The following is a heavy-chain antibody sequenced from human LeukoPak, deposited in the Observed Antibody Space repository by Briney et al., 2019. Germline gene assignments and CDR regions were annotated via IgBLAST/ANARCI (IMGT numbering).Heavy chain of an antibody. V-gene: IGHV3-23*01. Sequence: GGSLRLSCAASGFTFSSYAMSWVRQAPGKGLEWVSDISGSGSNTYYADSVKGRFTISRDNSKNTLYLQMNSLRVEDTAVYYCAKKYSTGLDPWGQGTLVTVSS. CDR2: ISGSGSNT. CDR1: GFTFSSYA. D-gene: IGHD1-26*01. J-gene: IGHJ5*02. CDR3: AKKYSTGLDP.